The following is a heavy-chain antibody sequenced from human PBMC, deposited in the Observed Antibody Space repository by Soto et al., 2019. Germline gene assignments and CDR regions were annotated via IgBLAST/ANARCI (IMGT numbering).Heavy chain of an antibody. CDR1: GGTFSSYT. Sequence: SVKVSCKASGGTFSSYTMSWVRQAPGQGLEWMGRIIPILGIANYAQKFQGRVTMTRNTSISTAYMELSSLRSEDTAVFYCAREHGVYALDYWGQGTLVTVSS. D-gene: IGHD4-17*01. V-gene: IGHV1-69*04. CDR2: IIPILGIA. J-gene: IGHJ4*02. CDR3: AREHGVYALDY.